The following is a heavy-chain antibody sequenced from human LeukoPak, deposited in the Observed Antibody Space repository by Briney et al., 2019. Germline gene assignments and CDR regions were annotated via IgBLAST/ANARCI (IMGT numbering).Heavy chain of an antibody. CDR3: ARDKIVGATHFDY. Sequence: GGSLRLSCAASGFTFSSYGMHWVRQAPGKGLEWVANIQQGGSEKYYVDSVKGRFTISRDNAKNSLYLQMNSLRAEDTAVYYCARDKIVGATHFDYWGQGTLVTVSS. CDR2: IQQGGSEK. V-gene: IGHV3-7*01. J-gene: IGHJ4*02. D-gene: IGHD1-26*01. CDR1: GFTFSSYG.